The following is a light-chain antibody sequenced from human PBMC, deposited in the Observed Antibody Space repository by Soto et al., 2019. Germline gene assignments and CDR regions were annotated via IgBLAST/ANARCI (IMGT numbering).Light chain of an antibody. CDR2: LNSDGSH. J-gene: IGLJ2*01. Sequence: QLVLTQSPSASASLGASVKLTCTLSSVHSNYAIAWHQQQSEKGPRYLMKLNSDGSHSKGDGIPDRFSGSSSGAERYLTISSLQSEDEADYYCQTWGSGILVFGGGTKVTVL. CDR3: QTWGSGILV. V-gene: IGLV4-69*01. CDR1: SVHSNYA.